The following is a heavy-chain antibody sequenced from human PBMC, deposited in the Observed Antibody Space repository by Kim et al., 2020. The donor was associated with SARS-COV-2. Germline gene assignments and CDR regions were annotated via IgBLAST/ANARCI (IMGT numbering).Heavy chain of an antibody. CDR3: AKAATAAPGASDP. CDR1: GFTFSSSA. Sequence: GGSLRLSCAASGFTFSSSAMRWVRQSPGRGLEWVSTITASGDGASYAGSIKGRFTISRNNSKNTLYLQMNSLRLDDTALYYCAKAATAAPGASDPWGHGT. CDR2: ITASGDGA. D-gene: IGHD6-13*01. J-gene: IGHJ5*02. V-gene: IGHV3-23*01.